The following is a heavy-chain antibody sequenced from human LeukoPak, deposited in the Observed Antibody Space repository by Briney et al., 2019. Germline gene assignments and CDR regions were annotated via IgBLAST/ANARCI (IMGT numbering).Heavy chain of an antibody. J-gene: IGHJ4*02. CDR1: GFTVSSNY. V-gene: IGHV3-53*01. CDR3: AKGGYGSGITREEYYFDY. Sequence: GGSLRLSCAASGFTVSSNYMSWVRQAPGKGLEWVSVIYSGGSTYYADSVKGRFTISRDNSKNTLYLQMNSLRAEDTAVYYCAKGGYGSGITREEYYFDYWGQGTLVTVSS. D-gene: IGHD3-10*01. CDR2: IYSGGST.